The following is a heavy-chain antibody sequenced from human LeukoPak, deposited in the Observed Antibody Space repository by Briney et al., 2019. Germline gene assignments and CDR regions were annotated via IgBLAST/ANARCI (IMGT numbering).Heavy chain of an antibody. Sequence: SETLSLTCTVSGGSISSYYWSWIRQPPGKGLEWIGYIYYSGSTNYNPSLKSRVTISVDTSKNQFSLKPSSVTAADTAVYYCARAGSSGYYLGYWGQGTLVTVSS. CDR2: IYYSGST. J-gene: IGHJ4*02. D-gene: IGHD3-22*01. CDR3: ARAGSSGYYLGY. V-gene: IGHV4-59*01. CDR1: GGSISSYY.